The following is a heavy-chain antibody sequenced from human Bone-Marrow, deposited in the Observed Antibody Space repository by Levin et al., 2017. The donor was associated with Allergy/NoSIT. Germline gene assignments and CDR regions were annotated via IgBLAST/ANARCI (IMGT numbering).Heavy chain of an antibody. CDR1: GFTFDDYA. CDR2: ISWDGGST. J-gene: IGHJ6*02. CDR3: AKDLNSSSETIYYYYGMDV. D-gene: IGHD6-6*01. V-gene: IGHV3-43D*04. Sequence: QAGGSLRLSCAASGFTFDDYAMHWVRQAPGKGLEWVSLISWDGGSTYYADSVKGRFTISRDNSKNSLYLQMNSLRAEDTALYYCAKDLNSSSETIYYYYGMDVWGQGTTVTVSS.